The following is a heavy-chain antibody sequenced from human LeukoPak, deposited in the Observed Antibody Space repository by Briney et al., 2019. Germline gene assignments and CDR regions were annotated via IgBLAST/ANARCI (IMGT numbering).Heavy chain of an antibody. V-gene: IGHV3-53*01. Sequence: GGSLRLSCVASGLSVRGSYMSWVRQAPGKGLEWVSVIYSGDRTYYADSVKGRFTISRDNAKNSLYLQTNSLRAEDTAVYYCARGVVVVPAAEIDYYYYYGMDVWGQGTTVTVSS. CDR1: GLSVRGSY. D-gene: IGHD2-2*01. CDR3: ARGVVVVPAAEIDYYYYYGMDV. J-gene: IGHJ6*02. CDR2: IYSGDRT.